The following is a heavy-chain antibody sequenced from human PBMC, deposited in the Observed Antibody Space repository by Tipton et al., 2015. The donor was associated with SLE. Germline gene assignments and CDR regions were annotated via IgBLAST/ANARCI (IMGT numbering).Heavy chain of an antibody. V-gene: IGHV4-4*09. Sequence: TLSLTCTVSGGSISGYYWSWIRQPPGKGLEWIGYIYISGRTNYNPSLKGRVTISADTPKNHFSLRLSSVTAADTAVYYCAGEVKVGYYYYGMNVWGQGTTVTVSS. CDR1: GGSISGYY. CDR3: AGEVKVGYYYYGMNV. CDR2: IYISGRT. J-gene: IGHJ6*02.